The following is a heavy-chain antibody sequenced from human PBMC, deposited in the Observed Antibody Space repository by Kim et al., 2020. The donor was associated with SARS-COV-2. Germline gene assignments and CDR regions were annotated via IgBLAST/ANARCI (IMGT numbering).Heavy chain of an antibody. V-gene: IGHV3-66*01. J-gene: IGHJ4*02. CDR3: AREPSTYFDY. Sequence: STYYADSVEGRFTNSRDDSKNTVYLQMNSLRAEDTALYFCAREPSTYFDYWGQGTLVTVSS. CDR2: ST.